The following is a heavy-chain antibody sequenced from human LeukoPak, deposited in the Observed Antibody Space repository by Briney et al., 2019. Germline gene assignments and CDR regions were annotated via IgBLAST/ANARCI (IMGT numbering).Heavy chain of an antibody. J-gene: IGHJ3*02. CDR2: IRYDGSNK. CDR3: AKDRLTLRSVYAFDI. V-gene: IGHV3-30*02. Sequence: GSLRLSCAASGFTFSSYGMHWVRQAPGKGLEWVAFIRYDGSNKYYADSVKGRFTISRDNSKNTLYLQMNSLRAEDTAVYYCAKDRLTLRSVYAFDIWGQGTMVTVSS. CDR1: GFTFSSYG. D-gene: IGHD3-3*01.